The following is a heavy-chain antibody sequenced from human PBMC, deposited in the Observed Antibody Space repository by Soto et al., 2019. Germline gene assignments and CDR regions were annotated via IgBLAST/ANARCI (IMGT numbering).Heavy chain of an antibody. CDR1: GFTFSSYA. CDR2: LSDSGGST. CDR3: VKDAYSGYGNFDY. Sequence: EVQLLESGGGLVQPGGSLRLYCAASGFTFSSYAMTWVRQAPGKGLKWVSSLSDSGGSTYYADSVKGRFTISRDNSKNTLYLQMNSLRAEDTALYYCVKDAYSGYGNFDYWGQGTLVTVSS. J-gene: IGHJ4*02. V-gene: IGHV3-23*01. D-gene: IGHD5-12*01.